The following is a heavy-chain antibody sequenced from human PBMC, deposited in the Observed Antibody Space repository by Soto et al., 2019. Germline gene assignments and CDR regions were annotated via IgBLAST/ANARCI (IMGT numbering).Heavy chain of an antibody. Sequence: LRLSCAASGFTVTRNYMTWVRQAPGKGLEWVSFIAGGDNTFYADSVKGRFTISRDKSKNTLYLQMNSLRAEDTAVYYCAMTHYDFWSGYRFDPWGQGTLVTVSS. CDR3: AMTHYDFWSGYRFDP. CDR1: GFTVTRNY. CDR2: IAGGDNT. D-gene: IGHD3-3*01. V-gene: IGHV3-53*01. J-gene: IGHJ5*02.